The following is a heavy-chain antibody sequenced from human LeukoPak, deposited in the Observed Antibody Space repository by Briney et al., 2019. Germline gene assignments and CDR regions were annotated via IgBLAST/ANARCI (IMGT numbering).Heavy chain of an antibody. V-gene: IGHV3-23*01. Sequence: GGSLRLSCAASGFTFSSYAMSWVRQAPGKGLEWVSIISNNGEITFYADSVRGRFTISRDNSRNTLYLHMSNLRAEDTALYHCARNNGMDVWGQGTTVIVSS. CDR1: GFTFSSYA. CDR2: ISNNGEIT. J-gene: IGHJ6*02. CDR3: ARNNGMDV.